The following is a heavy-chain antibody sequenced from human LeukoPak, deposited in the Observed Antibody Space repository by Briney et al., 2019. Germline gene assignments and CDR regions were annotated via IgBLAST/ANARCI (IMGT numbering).Heavy chain of an antibody. CDR2: IGGTTGNT. J-gene: IGHJ4*02. CDR1: GFTFSSYA. D-gene: IGHD6-13*01. V-gene: IGHV3-23*01. Sequence: GGSLRLSCAASGFTFSSYAMNWVRQAPGRGLEWVSAIGGTTGNTYYADSVKGRFTISTGNSKTTLYLQMNSLRADDTAIYYCAKGPGAGGNTWYYFDYWGQGTLVTVSS. CDR3: AKGPGAGGNTWYYFDY.